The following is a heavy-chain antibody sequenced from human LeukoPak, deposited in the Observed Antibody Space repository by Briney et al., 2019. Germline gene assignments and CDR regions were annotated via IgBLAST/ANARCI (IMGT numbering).Heavy chain of an antibody. CDR1: GFTFSSYA. J-gene: IGHJ2*01. V-gene: IGHV3-23*01. Sequence: GGSLRLSCAASGFTFSSYAMSWVRQAPGKGLEWVLGISGSGSGTYNADSVKGRFTISIDNSKNTLYLQMNSLRAEDTAVYYCAKNGVNSWYFDLWGRGTLVTVSS. D-gene: IGHD2-8*01. CDR3: AKNGVNSWYFDL. CDR2: ISGSGSGT.